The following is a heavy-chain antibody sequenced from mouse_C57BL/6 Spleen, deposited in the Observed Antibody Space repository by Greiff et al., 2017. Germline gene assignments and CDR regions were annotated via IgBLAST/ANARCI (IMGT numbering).Heavy chain of an antibody. CDR3: ARGRGYFDY. Sequence: VQLQQSGAELVRPGTSVKVSCKASGYAFTNYLIEWVKQRPGQGLEWIGVINPGSGGTNYNEKFKGKATLTADKSSSTAYMQLSSLTSEDSAVYFCARGRGYFDYWGQGTTLTVSS. CDR1: GYAFTNYL. CDR2: INPGSGGT. J-gene: IGHJ2*01. V-gene: IGHV1-54*01.